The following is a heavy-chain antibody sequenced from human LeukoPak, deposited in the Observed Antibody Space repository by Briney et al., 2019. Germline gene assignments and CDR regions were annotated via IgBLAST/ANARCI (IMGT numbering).Heavy chain of an antibody. CDR2: ISSSGSTG. J-gene: IGHJ4*02. CDR1: GFTFSDYD. V-gene: IGHV3-11*01. Sequence: PGGSLRLSCAASGFTFSDYDMSWIRQAPGQGLEWASYISSSGSTGYYADSVKGLFTISRDNAKNSLYLQMNGLRAEDTAVYYCARELIMVRGVIGYWGQGTLVTVSS. CDR3: ARELIMVRGVIGY. D-gene: IGHD3-10*01.